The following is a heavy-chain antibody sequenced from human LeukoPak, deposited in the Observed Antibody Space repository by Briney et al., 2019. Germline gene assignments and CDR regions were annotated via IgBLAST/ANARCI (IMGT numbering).Heavy chain of an antibody. CDR2: INSDGSST. V-gene: IGHV3-74*01. CDR1: GFTFSSYW. Sequence: GGSLRLSCAASGFTFSSYWMHWVRQAPGKGLVWVSRINSDGSSTSYADSVKGRFTISRDNAKNTLYLQMNSLRAEDTAVYYCARGGHRYSSSWGIDYWGQGTLVTVSS. J-gene: IGHJ4*02. CDR3: ARGGHRYSSSWGIDY. D-gene: IGHD6-6*01.